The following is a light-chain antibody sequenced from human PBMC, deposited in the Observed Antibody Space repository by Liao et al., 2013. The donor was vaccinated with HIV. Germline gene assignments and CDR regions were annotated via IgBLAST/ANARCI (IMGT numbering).Light chain of an antibody. V-gene: IGLV3-21*01. CDR3: QVWDSNSDHPYV. CDR2: YDT. J-gene: IGLJ1*01. CDR1: TLGSKN. Sequence: SYTLTQPPSVSVAPGKTATITCGGNTLGSKNVQWYQQKSGQAPVLVIYYDTGRPSGIPERFSGSNSGNTATLSISRVEAGDEADYYCQVWDSNSDHPYVFGTGTRVTVV.